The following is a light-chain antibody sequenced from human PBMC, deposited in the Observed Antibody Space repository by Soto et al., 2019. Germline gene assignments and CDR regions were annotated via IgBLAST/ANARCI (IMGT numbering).Light chain of an antibody. Sequence: QSVLTQPRSVSGSPGQSVTISCTGTSSDVGGYNYVSWYQQHPGKAPKLMIYDVNKRPSGVPDRFSGSKSGNTASLTISGLQAEDEADYYCCSYAGNYSYVFAPGTQLTVL. CDR1: SSDVGGYNY. CDR2: DVN. V-gene: IGLV2-11*01. CDR3: CSYAGNYSYV. J-gene: IGLJ1*01.